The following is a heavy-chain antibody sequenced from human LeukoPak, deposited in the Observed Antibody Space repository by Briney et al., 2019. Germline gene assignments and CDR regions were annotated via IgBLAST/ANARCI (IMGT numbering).Heavy chain of an antibody. Sequence: PSETLSLTCAVSGDSISSSNWWSWVRQPPGKGLEWVSTIGGSGTSTYYADSVKGRFTISRDNFKNTLSLRMNSLRAEDTAVYYCAVDGSGWFADFDYWGQGTLVTVSS. V-gene: IGHV3-23*01. CDR3: AVDGSGWFADFDY. J-gene: IGHJ4*02. CDR2: IGGSGTST. CDR1: GDSISSSN. D-gene: IGHD6-19*01.